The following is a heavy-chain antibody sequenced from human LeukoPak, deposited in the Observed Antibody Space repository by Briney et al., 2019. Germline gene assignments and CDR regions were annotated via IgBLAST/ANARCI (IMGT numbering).Heavy chain of an antibody. Sequence: PGGSLRLSCAASGFTFSSYAMSWVRQAPGKGLEWVSAISGSGGSTYFADSVKGRFTISRDISKNTLYLQMNSLRAEDTAVYYCARAPTGTVTKVDYWGQGTLVTVSS. CDR3: ARAPTGTVTKVDY. V-gene: IGHV3-23*01. J-gene: IGHJ4*02. CDR1: GFTFSSYA. D-gene: IGHD4-11*01. CDR2: ISGSGGST.